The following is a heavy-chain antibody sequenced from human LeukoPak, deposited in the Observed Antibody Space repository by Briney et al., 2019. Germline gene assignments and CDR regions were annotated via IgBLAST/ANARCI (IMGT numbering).Heavy chain of an antibody. J-gene: IGHJ4*02. V-gene: IGHV4-59*01. Sequence: SSETLSLTCTVSGGSISSYYWSWIRQPPGKGLEWIGYIYYSGTTNYNPSLKSRVIISVDTSKNQFSLKLSPVIAADTAVYYCARVGVDYSGNIIKYYFDYWGQGTLVTVSS. CDR3: ARVGVDYSGNIIKYYFDY. CDR2: IYYSGTT. D-gene: IGHD4-23*01. CDR1: GGSISSYY.